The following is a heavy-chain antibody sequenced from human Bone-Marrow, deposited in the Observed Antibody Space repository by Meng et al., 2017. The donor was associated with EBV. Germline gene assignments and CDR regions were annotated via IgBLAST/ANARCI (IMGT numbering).Heavy chain of an antibody. Sequence: EVELLEAGWGLVQPGGFLTLSCAASGITFSSYALSWVRQAPGKGLEWVSATSGSGGSTDYADSVKGRFTISRDNSKNTLYLQMNSLRAEDTAVYYCAKNYGSGSYYNAFDYWGQGTLVTVSS. J-gene: IGHJ4*02. CDR1: GITFSSYA. CDR2: TSGSGGST. V-gene: IGHV3-23*01. D-gene: IGHD3-10*01. CDR3: AKNYGSGSYYNAFDY.